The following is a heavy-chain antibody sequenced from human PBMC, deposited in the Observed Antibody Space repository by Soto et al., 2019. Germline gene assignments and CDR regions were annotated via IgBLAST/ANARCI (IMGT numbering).Heavy chain of an antibody. CDR2: ISYDGSNK. CDR3: ARVVDSSGIDY. D-gene: IGHD3-22*01. V-gene: IGHV3-30-3*01. J-gene: IGHJ4*02. Sequence: QVQLVESGGGVVQPGRSLRLSCAASGFTFSSYAMHWVRQAPGKGLEWVAVISYDGSNKYYADSVKGRFTISRDNSKNTLYLQMNSLRAEDTAVYYCARVVDSSGIDYWGQGTLVTVSS. CDR1: GFTFSSYA.